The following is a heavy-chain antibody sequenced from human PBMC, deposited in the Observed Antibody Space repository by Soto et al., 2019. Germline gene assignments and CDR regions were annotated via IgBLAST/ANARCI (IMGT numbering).Heavy chain of an antibody. V-gene: IGHV3-23*01. J-gene: IGHJ6*02. CDR3: VGTLVVMPYYYYGMDV. CDR2: ISGSGGST. Sequence: PGGSLRLSCAASGFTFSSYAMSWVRQAPGKGLEWVSAISGSGGSTYYADSVKGRFTISRDNSKNTLYLQMNSLRAEDTAVYYCVGTLVVMPYYYYGMDVWGQGTTVTVSS. CDR1: GFTFSSYA. D-gene: IGHD3-22*01.